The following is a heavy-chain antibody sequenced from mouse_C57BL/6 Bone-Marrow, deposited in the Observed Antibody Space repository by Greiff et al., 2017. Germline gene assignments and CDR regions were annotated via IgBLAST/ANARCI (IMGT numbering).Heavy chain of an antibody. CDR1: GYTFTDHT. CDR3: ARWGGSSYENAMDY. CDR2: IYPRDGST. D-gene: IGHD1-1*01. V-gene: IGHV1-78*01. J-gene: IGHJ4*01. Sequence: VKLQESDAELVKPGASVKISCKVSGYTFTDHTIHWMKQRPEQGLEWIGYIYPRDGSTKYNEKFKGKATLTADKSSSTAYMQLNSLTSEDSAVYFCARWGGSSYENAMDYWGQGTSVTVSS.